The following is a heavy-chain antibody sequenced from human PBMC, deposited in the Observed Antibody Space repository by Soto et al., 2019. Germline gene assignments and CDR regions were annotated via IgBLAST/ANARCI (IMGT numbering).Heavy chain of an antibody. V-gene: IGHV1-24*01. CDR2: FDPEDGET. J-gene: IGHJ3*02. CDR3: ATLVAAASHDALDI. D-gene: IGHD6-13*01. Sequence: ASVKFSCKVSGYTLTELSMHWVRQAPGKGLEWMGGFDPEDGETIYAQKFQGRVTMTEDTSTDTAYMELSSLRSEDTAVYYCATLVAAASHDALDIWGQGTMVTVSS. CDR1: GYTLTELS.